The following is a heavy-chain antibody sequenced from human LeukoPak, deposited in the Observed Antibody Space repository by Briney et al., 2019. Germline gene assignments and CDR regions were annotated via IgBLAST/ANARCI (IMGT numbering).Heavy chain of an antibody. CDR2: INHSGST. Sequence: SETLSLTCAVYGGSFSGYYWSWIRQPPGKGLEWIGEINHSGSTNYNPSLKSRVTISVDTSKNQFSLKLSSVTAADTAVYYCARRGSSDHYYMDVWGKGTTVTVSS. J-gene: IGHJ6*03. D-gene: IGHD6-25*01. V-gene: IGHV4-34*01. CDR3: ARRGSSDHYYMDV. CDR1: GGSFSGYY.